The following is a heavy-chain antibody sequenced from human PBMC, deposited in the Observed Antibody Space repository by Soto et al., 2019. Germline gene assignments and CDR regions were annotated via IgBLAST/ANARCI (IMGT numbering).Heavy chain of an antibody. CDR3: ARDEVRGGDYVNWFDP. V-gene: IGHV1-18*01. D-gene: IGHD3-10*01. J-gene: IGHJ5*02. CDR1: GYTFTSYG. Sequence: ASVKVSCKASGYTFTSYGISWVRQAPGQGLEWMGWISAYNGNTNYAQKLQGRVTMTTDTSTSTAYMELRSLRSDDTAVYYCARDEVRGGDYVNWFDPWGQGTLVTVSS. CDR2: ISAYNGNT.